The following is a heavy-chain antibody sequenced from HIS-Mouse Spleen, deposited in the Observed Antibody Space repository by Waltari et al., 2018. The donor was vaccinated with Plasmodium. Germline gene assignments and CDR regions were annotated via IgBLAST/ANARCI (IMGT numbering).Heavy chain of an antibody. CDR2: IYYSGST. V-gene: IGHV4-39*07. CDR1: GGSISSSRYS. CDR3: ARDRITGTSYFDY. D-gene: IGHD1-7*01. Sequence: QLQLQESGPGLVKPSETLSLPFTVSGGSISSSRYSWVWIRQPPGKGLEWIGSIYYSGSTYYNPSLKSRVTISVDTSKNQFSLKLSSVTAADTAVYYCARDRITGTSYFDYWGQGTLVTVSS. J-gene: IGHJ4*02.